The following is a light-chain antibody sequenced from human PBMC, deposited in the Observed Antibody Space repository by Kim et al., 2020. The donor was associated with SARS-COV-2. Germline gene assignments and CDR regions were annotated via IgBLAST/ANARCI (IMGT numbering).Light chain of an antibody. V-gene: IGLV3-1*01. CDR1: KLGDKY. J-gene: IGLJ3*02. Sequence: SQGQTASITCSGEKLGDKYACWYQQKPGQSPVLVIYQDSKRPSGIPERFSGSNSGNTATLTISGTQAMDEADYYCQAWDSSTAGVFGGGTQLTVL. CDR2: QDS. CDR3: QAWDSSTAGV.